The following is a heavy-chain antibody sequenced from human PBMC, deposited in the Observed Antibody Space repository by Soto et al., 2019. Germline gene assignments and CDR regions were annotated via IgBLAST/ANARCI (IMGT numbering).Heavy chain of an antibody. D-gene: IGHD3-10*02. CDR2: IIPIFGTA. CDR3: ASVFGSLLGSLDYYYYYGMDV. CDR1: GGTFSSYA. Sequence: SVKVSCKASGGTFSSYAITWVRQAPGQGLEWMGGIIPIFGTANYAQKFQGRVTITADESTSTAYMELSSLRSEDTAVYYCASVFGSLLGSLDYYYYYGMDVWGQGTTVTVSS. V-gene: IGHV1-69*13. J-gene: IGHJ6*02.